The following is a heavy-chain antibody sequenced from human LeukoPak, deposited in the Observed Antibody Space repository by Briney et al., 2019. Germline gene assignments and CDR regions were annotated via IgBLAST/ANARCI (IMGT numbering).Heavy chain of an antibody. J-gene: IGHJ4*02. V-gene: IGHV1-2*02. CDR3: ARGSSGRRPFDY. D-gene: IGHD6-13*01. CDR2: INPNSGGT. CDR1: GYTFTGYY. Sequence: ASVKVSCKASGYTFTGYYMHWVRQAPGQGLEWMGWINPNSGGTNYAQKLQGRVTMTTDTSTSTAYMELRSLRSDDTAVYYCARGSSGRRPFDYWGQGTLVTVSS.